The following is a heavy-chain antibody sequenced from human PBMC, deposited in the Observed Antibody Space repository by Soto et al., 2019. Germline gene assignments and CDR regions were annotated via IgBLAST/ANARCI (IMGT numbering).Heavy chain of an antibody. J-gene: IGHJ4*02. D-gene: IGHD5-12*01. Sequence: EVQVVESGGGLIQPGGSLRLSCEVSGFSVTANYMSWVRQAPGKGLEWVSVIYSGGSTYYIDSVKGRFSISRDISKNTLYLQMISLRAEDTAVYYCHGYGYWGQGTLVTVS. V-gene: IGHV3-53*01. CDR2: IYSGGST. CDR3: HGYGY. CDR1: GFSVTANY.